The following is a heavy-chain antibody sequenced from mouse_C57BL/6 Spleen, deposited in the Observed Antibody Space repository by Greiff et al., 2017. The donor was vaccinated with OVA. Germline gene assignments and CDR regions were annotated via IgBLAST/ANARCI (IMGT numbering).Heavy chain of an antibody. V-gene: IGHV1-82*01. CDR1: GYAFSSSW. CDR3: AGYDLYYYAMDY. D-gene: IGHD2-2*01. Sequence: QVQLKQSGPELVKPGASVKISCKASGYAFSSSWMNWVKQRPGKGLEWIGRIYPGDGDTNYNGKFKGKATLTADKSSSTAYMQLSSLTSEDSAVYFCAGYDLYYYAMDYWGQGTSVTVSS. J-gene: IGHJ4*01. CDR2: IYPGDGDT.